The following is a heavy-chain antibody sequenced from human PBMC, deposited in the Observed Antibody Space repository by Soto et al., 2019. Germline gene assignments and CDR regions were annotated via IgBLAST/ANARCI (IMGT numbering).Heavy chain of an antibody. D-gene: IGHD6-13*01. J-gene: IGHJ6*02. V-gene: IGHV6-1*01. CDR1: GDSVSSNSAA. CDR2: TYYRSKWYN. Sequence: SQTLSLACGISGDSVSSNSAACNFIRQSPSRGLELLGRTYYRSKWYNDYAVSVKSRITINPDTSKNQFSLQLNSVTPEDTAVYYCARSPPAAGTGLYYYYGMDVWGQGTTVTVSS. CDR3: ARSPPAAGTGLYYYYGMDV.